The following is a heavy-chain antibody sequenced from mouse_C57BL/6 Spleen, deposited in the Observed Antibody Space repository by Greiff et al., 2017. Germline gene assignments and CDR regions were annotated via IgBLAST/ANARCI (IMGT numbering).Heavy chain of an antibody. D-gene: IGHD1-1*01. Sequence: QVQLKESGPGLVQPSQSLSITCTVSGFSLTSYGVHWVRQSPGKGLEWLGVIWRGGSTDYNAAFMSRLSITKDNSKSQVFFKMNSLQANDTAIYYCAKNYYGSSYLYFDVWGTGTTVTVSS. CDR2: IWRGGST. J-gene: IGHJ1*03. CDR1: GFSLTSYG. V-gene: IGHV2-5*01. CDR3: AKNYYGSSYLYFDV.